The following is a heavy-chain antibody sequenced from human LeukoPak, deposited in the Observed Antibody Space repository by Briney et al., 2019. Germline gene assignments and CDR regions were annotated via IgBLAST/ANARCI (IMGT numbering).Heavy chain of an antibody. J-gene: IGHJ6*03. CDR3: ARRAAAVGTYYMDV. V-gene: IGHV4-59*01. CDR2: IYYRGGT. CDR1: GGSINSYY. D-gene: IGHD6-13*01. Sequence: SETLSLTCTVSGGSINSYYWNWLRQPPGKGLEWIGYIYYRGGTHYNPSLKSRVTIAVDTSKNQFSLKLSSVTAADTAVYYCARRAAAVGTYYMDVWGKGTTVTASS.